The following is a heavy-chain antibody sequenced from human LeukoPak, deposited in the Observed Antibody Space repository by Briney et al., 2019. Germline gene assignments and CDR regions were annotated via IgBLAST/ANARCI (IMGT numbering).Heavy chain of an antibody. D-gene: IGHD2-15*01. CDR2: IYYSGST. CDR1: NFEDYA. CDR3: AKTEDIVLVVAARDAFDI. V-gene: IGHV4-30-4*08. J-gene: IGHJ3*02. Sequence: NFEDYAMNWIRQPPGKGLEWIGYIYYSGSTYYNPSLKSRVTISVDTSKNQFSLKLYSVTAADTAVYYCAKTEDIVLVVAARDAFDIWGQGTMVTVSS.